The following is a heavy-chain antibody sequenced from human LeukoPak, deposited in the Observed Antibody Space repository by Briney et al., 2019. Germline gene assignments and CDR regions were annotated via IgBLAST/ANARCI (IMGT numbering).Heavy chain of an antibody. J-gene: IGHJ4*02. D-gene: IGHD5-12*01. CDR3: ERGWRRYSGYDPAFDY. V-gene: IGHV4-34*01. CDR1: GGSFSVYY. CDR2: INHSGST. Sequence: PSETLSLTCAVYGGSFSVYYWSWIRQPPGKGLEWIGEINHSGSTNYNPSLKSRVTISVDTSKNQFSLKLSSVPAADTAVYYCERGWRRYSGYDPAFDYWGQGTLVTVSS.